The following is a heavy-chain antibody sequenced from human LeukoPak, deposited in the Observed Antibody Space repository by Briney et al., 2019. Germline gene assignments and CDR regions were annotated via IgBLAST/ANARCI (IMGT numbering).Heavy chain of an antibody. CDR2: ISWNSGNI. V-gene: IGHV3-9*01. Sequence: GGSLRLSCAASGFTFDDYAMHWVRQAPGKGLEWVSGISWNSGNIGYADSVKGRFTISRDNAKNSLYLQMNSLRAEDTALYYCAKDSSRLLFDSSGYYYGSYFYYYYYGMDVWGQGTTVTVSS. CDR3: AKDSSRLLFDSSGYYYGSYFYYYYYGMDV. CDR1: GFTFDDYA. D-gene: IGHD3-22*01. J-gene: IGHJ6*02.